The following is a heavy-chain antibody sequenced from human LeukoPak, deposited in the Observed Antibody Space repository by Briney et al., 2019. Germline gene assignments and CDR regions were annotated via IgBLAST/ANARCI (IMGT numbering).Heavy chain of an antibody. CDR1: GYTFTSYG. Sequence: ASVTVSCTASGYTFTSYGISWVRQAPGQGLEWMGWISAYNGNTNYAQKLQGRVTMTTDTSTSTAYMELRSLRSDDTAVYYCARETPSGYAAAGYFDYWGQGTLVTVSS. CDR2: ISAYNGNT. D-gene: IGHD5-12*01. CDR3: ARETPSGYAAAGYFDY. V-gene: IGHV1-18*01. J-gene: IGHJ4*02.